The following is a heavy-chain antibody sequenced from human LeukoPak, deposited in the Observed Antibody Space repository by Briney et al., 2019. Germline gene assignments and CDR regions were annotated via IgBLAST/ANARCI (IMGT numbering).Heavy chain of an antibody. CDR3: AKLEVGRFDP. J-gene: IGHJ5*02. CDR1: GASIISHY. Sequence: PSETLSLTCTVSGASIISHYWCWIRQSPGTGLEWIGDIYYRGSTTYNPSLKSRLSISLDTSRNQFSLNLSFVTAADTAVYYCAKLEVGRFDPWGQGILVTVSS. CDR2: IYYRGST. V-gene: IGHV4-59*11. D-gene: IGHD7-27*01.